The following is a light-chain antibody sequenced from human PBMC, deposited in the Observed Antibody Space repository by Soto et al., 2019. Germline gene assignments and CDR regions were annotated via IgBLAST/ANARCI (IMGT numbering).Light chain of an antibody. V-gene: IGKV1-5*01. J-gene: IGKJ1*01. CDR2: DVS. CDR1: QSITTW. Sequence: DIQMTQSPSTVSAYVGDSVTITCRASQSITTWLAWYQQRPGKAPKLLIYDVSSLQSGVPSRFSGSGSGTEFTLTISRLEPEDFTVYYCHHYETFGQGTKVDIK. CDR3: HHYET.